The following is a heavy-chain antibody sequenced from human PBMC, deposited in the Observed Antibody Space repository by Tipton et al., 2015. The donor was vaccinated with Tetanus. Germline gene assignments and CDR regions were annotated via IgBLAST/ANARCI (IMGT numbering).Heavy chain of an antibody. J-gene: IGHJ4*02. CDR3: VRPDRYCSGGSCYLALDY. D-gene: IGHD2-15*01. V-gene: IGHV1-18*01. CDR1: GYYLTNYG. Sequence: QVQLVQSGAEVRKPGASVRVSCTLSGYYLTNYGISWVRQAPGQGLEWMGGIFPQFGTSNYAPKFQDRVTMTADTSTGTVNMDLRSLRSDDTAVYYCVRPDRYCSGGSCYLALDYWGQGTLITVSS. CDR2: IFPQFGTS.